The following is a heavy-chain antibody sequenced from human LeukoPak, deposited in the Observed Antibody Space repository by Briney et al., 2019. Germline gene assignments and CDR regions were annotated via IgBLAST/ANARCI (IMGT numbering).Heavy chain of an antibody. D-gene: IGHD1-26*01. CDR2: IDRDDDK. V-gene: IGHV2-70*04. CDR3: ARTLSGSYFDY. J-gene: IGHJ4*02. Sequence: SGPALVKPTQTLTLTCTFSGFSLSTSGMRVSWIRQPPGKALEWLARIDRDDDKFYSTSLKARLTISKDTSKNQVVLTMTNMDPVDTATYYCARTLSGSYFDYWGQGTLVTVSS. CDR1: GFSLSTSGMR.